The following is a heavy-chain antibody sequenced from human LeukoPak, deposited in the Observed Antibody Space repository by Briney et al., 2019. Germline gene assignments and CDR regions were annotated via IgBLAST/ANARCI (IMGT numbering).Heavy chain of an antibody. Sequence: GGSLRLSCAASGFTFSSYWMSWVRQAPGKGLEWVANIRHDGSEKYYVDSVKGRFTISRDNAKDSLYLQMNSLRAEDTAVYYCAKDSTVIPFDYWGQGTLVTVSS. V-gene: IGHV3-7*01. D-gene: IGHD4-11*01. CDR2: IRHDGSEK. J-gene: IGHJ4*02. CDR1: GFTFSSYW. CDR3: AKDSTVIPFDY.